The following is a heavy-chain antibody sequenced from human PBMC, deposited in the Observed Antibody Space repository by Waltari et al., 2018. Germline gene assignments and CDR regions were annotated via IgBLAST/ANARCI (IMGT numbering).Heavy chain of an antibody. V-gene: IGHV1-46*01. CDR2: INPSGGST. J-gene: IGHJ4*02. CDR1: GYTFTSYY. D-gene: IGHD3-10*01. CDR3: ARLGVQGVIKY. Sequence: QVQLVQSGAEVKKPGASVKVSCKASGYTFTSYYMHWVRQDPGQGLEWMGIINPSGGSTSYAQKFQGRVTMTRDTSTSTVYMELSSLRSEDTAVYYCARLGVQGVIKYWGQGTLVTVSS.